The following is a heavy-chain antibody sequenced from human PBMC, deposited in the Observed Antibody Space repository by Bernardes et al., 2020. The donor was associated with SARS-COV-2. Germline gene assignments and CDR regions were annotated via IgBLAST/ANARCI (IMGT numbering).Heavy chain of an antibody. CDR1: GDSISSINYC. Sequence: SETLSLTCTVSGDSISSINYCWGWLLQPPGKGLEWIGSTHYSGTTDYTPSLQSRVTISVDKSKNQFSLRLTSLTAADTAVYFCARLDYYLSGTSLNARHYWGQGTLVTVSS. V-gene: IGHV4-39*01. J-gene: IGHJ4*02. CDR2: THYSGTT. D-gene: IGHD3-10*01. CDR3: ARLDYYLSGTSLNARHY.